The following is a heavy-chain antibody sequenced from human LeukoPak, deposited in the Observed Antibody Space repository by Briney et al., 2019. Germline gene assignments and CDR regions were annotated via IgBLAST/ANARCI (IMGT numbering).Heavy chain of an antibody. J-gene: IGHJ6*02. Sequence: GGSLRPSCAASGFTFSSYAMSWVRQAPGKGLEWVSAISGSGGSTYYADSVKGRFTISRDNSKNTLYLQMNSLRAEDTAVYYCAKDSIVVVPAARYYYYGMDVWGQGTTVTVSS. V-gene: IGHV3-23*01. CDR1: GFTFSSYA. CDR3: AKDSIVVVPAARYYYYGMDV. CDR2: ISGSGGST. D-gene: IGHD2-2*01.